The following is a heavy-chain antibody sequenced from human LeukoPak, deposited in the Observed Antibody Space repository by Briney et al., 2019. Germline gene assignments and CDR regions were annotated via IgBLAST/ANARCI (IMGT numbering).Heavy chain of an antibody. CDR3: ARDLRDERRKSGTYDFWSGYPNFDY. CDR1: GYTFTSYY. Sequence: GASVKVSCKASGYTFTSYYMHWVRQAPGQGLGWMGIINPSGGSTSYAQKFQGRVTMTRDTSTSTVYMELSSLRSEDTAVYYCARDLRDERRKSGTYDFWSGYPNFDYWGQGTLVTVSS. D-gene: IGHD3-3*01. J-gene: IGHJ4*02. V-gene: IGHV1-46*01. CDR2: INPSGGST.